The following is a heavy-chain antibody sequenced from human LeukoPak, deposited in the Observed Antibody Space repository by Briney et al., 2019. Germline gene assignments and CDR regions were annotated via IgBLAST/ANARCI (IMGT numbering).Heavy chain of an antibody. CDR2: IYYSGST. CDR3: ARDPSMYDSSGYLIAANWFDP. J-gene: IGHJ5*02. Sequence: SETLSLTCSVSGGSISSSSSYWSWIRQPPGKGLEWIGYIYYSGSTNYNPSLKSRVTISVDTSKNQFSLKLSSVTAADTAVYYCARDPSMYDSSGYLIAANWFDPWGQGTLVTVSS. CDR1: GGSISSSSSY. V-gene: IGHV4-61*01. D-gene: IGHD3-22*01.